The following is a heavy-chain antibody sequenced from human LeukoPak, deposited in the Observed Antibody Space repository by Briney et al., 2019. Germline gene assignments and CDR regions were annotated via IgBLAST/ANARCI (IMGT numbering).Heavy chain of an antibody. CDR3: ARYGYSYYFDY. CDR1: GFTFSSYG. Sequence: GGSLRLSCAASGFTFSSYGMSWVRQAPGKGLEWVSAISGSGGSTYYADSVKGRFTISRDNSKNTLYLQMNSLRAEDTAVYYCARYGYSYYFDYWGQGTLVTVSS. CDR2: ISGSGGST. V-gene: IGHV3-23*01. D-gene: IGHD5-18*01. J-gene: IGHJ4*02.